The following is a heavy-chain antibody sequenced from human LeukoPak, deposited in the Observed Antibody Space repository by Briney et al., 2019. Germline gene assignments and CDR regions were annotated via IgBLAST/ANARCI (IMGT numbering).Heavy chain of an antibody. CDR1: GFTFSSYS. CDR2: ISSSSSSYI. Sequence: PGGSLRLSCAASGFTFSSYSMNWVRQAPGKGLEWVSSISSSSSSYIYYADSVKGRFTISRDNAKNSLYLQMNSLRAEDTAVYYCATVVVPAANEVDDAFDIWGQGTMVTVSS. V-gene: IGHV3-21*01. J-gene: IGHJ3*02. CDR3: ATVVVPAANEVDDAFDI. D-gene: IGHD2-2*01.